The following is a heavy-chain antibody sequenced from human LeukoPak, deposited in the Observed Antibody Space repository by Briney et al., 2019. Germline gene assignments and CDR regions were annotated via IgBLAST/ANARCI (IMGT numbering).Heavy chain of an antibody. Sequence: ASVKVSCRASGGTFSSYAISWVRQAPGQGLEWMGGIIPIFGTANYAQKLQGRVTITTDESTSTAYMELSSLRSEDTAVCYCARAVVAILEYQLLYRSWFDPWGQGTLVTVSS. CDR2: IIPIFGTA. V-gene: IGHV1-69*05. CDR1: GGTFSSYA. CDR3: ARAVVAILEYQLLYRSWFDP. D-gene: IGHD2-2*02. J-gene: IGHJ5*02.